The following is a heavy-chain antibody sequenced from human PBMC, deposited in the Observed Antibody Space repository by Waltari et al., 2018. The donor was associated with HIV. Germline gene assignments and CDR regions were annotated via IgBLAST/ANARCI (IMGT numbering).Heavy chain of an antibody. CDR2: IWYDGSNK. J-gene: IGHJ4*02. CDR3: ARDRGGSSSLVLDS. CDR1: GFTFINYG. V-gene: IGHV3-33*01. Sequence: QVQLVESGGGVVQPGRSLRLSCAASGFTFINYGMHWVRQAPGKGLEGVAVIWYDGSNKYYADSVKGRFTISRDKSKNRLYLQMNSLRAEDTAVYYCARDRGGSSSLVLDSWGQGTLVTVSS. D-gene: IGHD6-6*01.